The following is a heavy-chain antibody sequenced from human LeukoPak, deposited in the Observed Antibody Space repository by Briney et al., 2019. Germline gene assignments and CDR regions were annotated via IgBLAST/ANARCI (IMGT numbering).Heavy chain of an antibody. CDR1: GFTFSNYA. D-gene: IGHD7-27*01. CDR2: ITGSGGDT. V-gene: IGHV3-23*01. Sequence: PGGSLRLSCAASGFTFSNYAMSWVRQAPGKGLEWVSTITGSGGDTYYADSVKGRFTISRDNSRNTVYLQANSLRAEDAAMCYCAKGRLGIMYYFDYWGQGTLVTVSS. J-gene: IGHJ4*02. CDR3: AKGRLGIMYYFDY.